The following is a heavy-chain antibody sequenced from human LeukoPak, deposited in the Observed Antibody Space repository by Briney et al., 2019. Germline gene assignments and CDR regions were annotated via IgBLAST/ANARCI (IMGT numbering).Heavy chain of an antibody. Sequence: GGSLRLSCAASGFTFSSYAMHWVRQAPGKGLEWVAVISYDGSNKYYADSVKGRFTISRDNSKNTLYLQMNSLRAEDTAVYYCARDRGRSMIVVVSLEWYFDYWGQGTLVTVSS. CDR1: GFTFSSYA. D-gene: IGHD3-22*01. CDR3: ARDRGRSMIVVVSLEWYFDY. CDR2: ISYDGSNK. J-gene: IGHJ4*02. V-gene: IGHV3-30-3*01.